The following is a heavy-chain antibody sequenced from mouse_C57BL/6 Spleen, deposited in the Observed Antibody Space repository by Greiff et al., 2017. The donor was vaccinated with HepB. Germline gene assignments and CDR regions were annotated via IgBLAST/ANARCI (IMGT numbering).Heavy chain of an antibody. J-gene: IGHJ2*01. V-gene: IGHV1-69*01. CDR2: IDPSDSYT. CDR1: GYTFTSYW. CDR3: ATANWAFLDY. D-gene: IGHD4-1*01. Sequence: VQLQQPGAELVMPGASVKLSCKASGYTFTSYWMHWVKQRPGQGLEWIGEIDPSDSYTNYNQKFKGKSTLTVDKSSSTAYMQLSSLTSEDSAVYYCATANWAFLDYWGQGTTLTVSS.